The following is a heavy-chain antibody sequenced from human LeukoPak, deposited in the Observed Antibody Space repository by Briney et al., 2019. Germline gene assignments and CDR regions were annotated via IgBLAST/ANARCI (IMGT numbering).Heavy chain of an antibody. CDR2: IYYSGST. CDR3: ASSYYDFWSGYYNENWFDP. Sequence: SETLSLTCTVSGGSISSYYWSWIQQPPGKGLEWIGYIYYSGSTNYNPSLKSRVTISVDTSKNQFSLKLSSVTAADTAVYYCASSYYDFWSGYYNENWFDPWGQGTLVTVSS. J-gene: IGHJ5*02. D-gene: IGHD3-3*01. CDR1: GGSISSYY. V-gene: IGHV4-59*01.